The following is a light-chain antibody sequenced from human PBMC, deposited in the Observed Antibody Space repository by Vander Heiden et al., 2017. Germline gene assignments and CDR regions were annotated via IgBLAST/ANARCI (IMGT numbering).Light chain of an antibody. CDR3: CSYAGSSTLA. J-gene: IGLJ3*02. CDR2: EVN. Sequence: QSALAQPASVSGSPGQSITISCTGTSRDVGSYHLVSWYQQHPGKAPKLLIREVNKWPLGASNRFSGSKSGNTASLTISGLQADDAADYYCCSYAGSSTLAFGGGTKVTVL. CDR1: SRDVGSYHL. V-gene: IGLV2-23*02.